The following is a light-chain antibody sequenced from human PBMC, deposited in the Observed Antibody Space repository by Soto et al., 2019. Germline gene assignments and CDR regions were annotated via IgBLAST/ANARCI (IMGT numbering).Light chain of an antibody. CDR3: QQRGDWPPIT. CDR2: NAS. CDR1: QSVSTF. Sequence: EIVLTQSPATLSLSPGERAILSCRASQSVSTFLAWFQQKPSQPPSLLIYNASNRTTGIPARFSASGSGTDFTLTISSLEPEDFAVYYCQQRGDWPPITFGQGTRLEIK. J-gene: IGKJ5*01. V-gene: IGKV3-11*01.